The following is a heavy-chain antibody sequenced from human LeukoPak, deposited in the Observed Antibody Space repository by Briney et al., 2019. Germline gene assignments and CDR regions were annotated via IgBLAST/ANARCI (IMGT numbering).Heavy chain of an antibody. CDR3: AREGRRYDILTGPFYYFDY. Sequence: GGSLRLSCAASGFTFSSYSMNWVRQAPGKGLEWDSSISSSSSYIYYADSVKGRFTISRDNAKNSLYLQMNSLRAEDTAVYYCAREGRRYDILTGPFYYFDYWGQGTLVTVSS. CDR1: GFTFSSYS. V-gene: IGHV3-21*01. D-gene: IGHD3-9*01. CDR2: ISSSSSYI. J-gene: IGHJ4*02.